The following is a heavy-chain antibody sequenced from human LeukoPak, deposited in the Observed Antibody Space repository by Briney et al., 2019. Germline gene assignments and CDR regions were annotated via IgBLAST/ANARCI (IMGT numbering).Heavy chain of an antibody. CDR1: GDTFSGYG. Sequence: ASVKVSCKASGDTFSGYGFNWVRQVPGQGLEWMGWISGDNGNTKYAQKLQARVTMTTDVSTNTAYMELRSLTSDDTAGYFCARGRRLYYDFRSGFSEVFDMWGHGTLVTVSS. D-gene: IGHD3-3*01. V-gene: IGHV1-18*01. J-gene: IGHJ3*02. CDR2: ISGDNGNT. CDR3: ARGRRLYYDFRSGFSEVFDM.